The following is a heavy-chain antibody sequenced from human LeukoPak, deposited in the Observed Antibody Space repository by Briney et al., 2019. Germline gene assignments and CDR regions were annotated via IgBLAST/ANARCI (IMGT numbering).Heavy chain of an antibody. CDR2: MYYSGST. J-gene: IGHJ3*02. D-gene: IGHD3-22*01. CDR3: ARFRRNYYDSSGSLTFDI. V-gene: IGHV4-31*03. Sequence: PSETLSLTCTVSGGSISSDGYYWNWIRQHPGKGLEWIGYMYYSGSTYYNPSLKSRVTISVDTSKNQFSLMLTSVTAADTAVYYCARFRRNYYDSSGSLTFDIWGQGTWVTVSS. CDR1: GGSISSDGYY.